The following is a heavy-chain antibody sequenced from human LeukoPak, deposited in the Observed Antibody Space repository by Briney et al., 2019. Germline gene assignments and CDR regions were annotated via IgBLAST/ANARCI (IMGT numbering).Heavy chain of an antibody. V-gene: IGHV1-2*06. CDR1: GYTVSDYF. CDR3: ARDLSSTSNWELDH. D-gene: IGHD7-27*01. CDR2: INPNSGVT. J-gene: IGHJ4*02. Sequence: ASVKVSCKASGYTVSDYFIHWVRQAPAQGLEWMGRINPNSGVTEYAHNFQGRVTMTRDTSISVSYMELNRLTSDDTAVYYCARDLSSTSNWELDHWGQGTLVTVSS.